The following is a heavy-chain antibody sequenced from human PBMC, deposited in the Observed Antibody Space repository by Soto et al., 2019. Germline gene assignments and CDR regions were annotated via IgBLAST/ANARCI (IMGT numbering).Heavy chain of an antibody. V-gene: IGHV4-34*01. CDR3: ARVYCSGGSCYPVPTGFDY. Sequence: SETLSLTCAVYGGSFSGYYWSWIRQPPGKGLEWIGEINHSGSTNYNPSLKSRVTISVDTSKDQFSLKLSSVTAADTAVYYCARVYCSGGSCYPVPTGFDYWGQGTLVTVSS. D-gene: IGHD2-15*01. CDR1: GGSFSGYY. J-gene: IGHJ4*02. CDR2: INHSGST.